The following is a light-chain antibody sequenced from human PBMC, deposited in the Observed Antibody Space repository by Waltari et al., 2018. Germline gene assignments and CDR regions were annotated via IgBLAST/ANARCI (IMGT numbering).Light chain of an antibody. CDR2: DVS. CDR1: GSDIGRYDI. V-gene: IGLV2-23*02. J-gene: IGLJ3*02. Sequence: QSALTQPASVSGSPGQSVTLSCTGAGSDIGRYDIVSWYQPHPGNPPKLIICDVSKRPSGVSDRFSGSKSGDTASLTISGLQFEDEADYYCCSYAGNYIWVFGGGTRLTVL. CDR3: CSYAGNYIWV.